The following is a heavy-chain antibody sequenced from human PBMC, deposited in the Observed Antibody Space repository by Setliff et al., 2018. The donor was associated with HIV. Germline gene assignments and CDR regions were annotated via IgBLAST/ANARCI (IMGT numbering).Heavy chain of an antibody. CDR2: IYYSGSV. Sequence: SETLSLTCTVSGGSIIYTSYYWGWIRQPPGKGLEWIGSIYYSGSVYYNPSLKSRVTISVDTAKNQFSLKVKSVTAADTAVYYCAKSIVGGTTHAFDLWGQGAMVTVSS. CDR3: AKSIVGGTTHAFDL. J-gene: IGHJ3*01. CDR1: GGSIIYTSYY. V-gene: IGHV4-39*07. D-gene: IGHD1-26*01.